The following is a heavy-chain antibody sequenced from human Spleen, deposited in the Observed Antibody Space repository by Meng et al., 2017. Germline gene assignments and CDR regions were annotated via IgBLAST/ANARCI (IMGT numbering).Heavy chain of an antibody. CDR2: MNPNSGNT. CDR1: GYTFTSYD. CDR3: ARVLPRGDSSGSDY. V-gene: IGHV1-18*01. D-gene: IGHD3-22*01. J-gene: IGHJ4*02. Sequence: ASVKVSCKASGYTFTSYDINWVRQATGQGLEWMGWMNPNSGNTNYAQKLQGRVTMTTDTSTSTAYMELRSLRSDDTAVYYCARVLPRGDSSGSDYWGQGTLVTVSS.